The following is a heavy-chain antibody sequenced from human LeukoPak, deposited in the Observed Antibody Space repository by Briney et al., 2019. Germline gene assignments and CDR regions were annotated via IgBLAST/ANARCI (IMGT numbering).Heavy chain of an antibody. J-gene: IGHJ5*02. D-gene: IGHD3-10*01. Sequence: SETLSLTCSVSGGYISSSGYYWGWDRQPPGKGLEWIASIYYSGSTYYNPSLKSRVTISVDTSKNQFSLKLSSVTAADTAVYYCARDFAGGSGPMRGFDPWGQGALVTVSS. V-gene: IGHV4-39*07. CDR3: ARDFAGGSGPMRGFDP. CDR1: GGYISSSGYY. CDR2: IYYSGST.